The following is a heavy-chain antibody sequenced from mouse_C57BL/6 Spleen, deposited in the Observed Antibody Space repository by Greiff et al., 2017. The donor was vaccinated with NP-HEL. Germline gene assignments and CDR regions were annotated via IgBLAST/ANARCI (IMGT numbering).Heavy chain of an antibody. D-gene: IGHD4-1*02. Sequence: EVMLVESGGGLVKPGGSLKLSCAASGFTFSSYAMSWVRQTPEKRLEWVATISDGGSYTYYPDNVKGRFTISRDNAKNNLYLQMSHLKSEDTAMYYCARDRATGTGFAYWGQGTLVTVSA. J-gene: IGHJ3*01. V-gene: IGHV5-4*01. CDR1: GFTFSSYA. CDR2: ISDGGSYT. CDR3: ARDRATGTGFAY.